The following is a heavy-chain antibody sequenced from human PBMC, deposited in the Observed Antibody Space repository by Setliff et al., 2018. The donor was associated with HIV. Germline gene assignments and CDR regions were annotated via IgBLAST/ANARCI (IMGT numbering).Heavy chain of an antibody. CDR1: GGTFSSYA. J-gene: IGHJ4*02. V-gene: IGHV1-69*13. CDR3: ARDRWYFSGYSSGWYGGDFDY. Sequence: ASVKVSCKASGGTFSSYAISWVRQAPGQGLAWMGGIIPIFGTANYAQKFQGRVTITADESTSTAYMKLSSLRSEDTAGYYCARDRWYFSGYSSGWYGGDFDYWGQGTLVTVSS. D-gene: IGHD6-19*01. CDR2: IIPIFGTA.